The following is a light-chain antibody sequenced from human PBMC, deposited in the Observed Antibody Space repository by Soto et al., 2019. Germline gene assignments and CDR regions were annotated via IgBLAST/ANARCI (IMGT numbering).Light chain of an antibody. CDR2: DAS. Sequence: DIVLTQSPGTLSLSPGERFTLSFRASQSLSSGYLAWYQQKFGQAPRLLIYDASRRATGIPERFSGSGSGTDFTLTINRLEPEDFAVYYCQQYGSSPTFGLGTKVDIK. V-gene: IGKV3-20*01. CDR3: QQYGSSPT. J-gene: IGKJ1*01. CDR1: QSLSSGY.